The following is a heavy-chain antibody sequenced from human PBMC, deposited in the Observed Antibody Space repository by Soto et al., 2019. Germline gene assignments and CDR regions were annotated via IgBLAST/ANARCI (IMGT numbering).Heavy chain of an antibody. J-gene: IGHJ6*02. D-gene: IGHD3-22*01. CDR1: GGSVSNASYY. V-gene: IGHV4-61*01. CDR3: ARVYDSGGYRVYYYYGMDG. CDR2: MYSSVSS. Sequence: PSETLSLTCTVSGGSVSNASYYWSWIRQPPGKGLEWIGYMYSSVSSHYTSSLKSRVTISVDTSKNQFSLKLSSVTAADTAVYYCARVYDSGGYRVYYYYGMDGWGQGTTVTVSS.